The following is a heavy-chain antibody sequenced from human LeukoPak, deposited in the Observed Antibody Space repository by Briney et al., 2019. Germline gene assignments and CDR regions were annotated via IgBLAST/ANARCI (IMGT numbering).Heavy chain of an antibody. D-gene: IGHD3-22*01. Sequence: MSGGSLRLSCAASGFTFSSYSMNWVRQAPGKGLEWVSSISSSSSYIYYADSVKGRFTISRDNAKNSLYLQMNSLRAEDTALYYCARGGDSSGSYFDYWGQGTLVTVSS. CDR2: ISSSSSYI. CDR1: GFTFSSYS. J-gene: IGHJ4*02. V-gene: IGHV3-21*04. CDR3: ARGGDSSGSYFDY.